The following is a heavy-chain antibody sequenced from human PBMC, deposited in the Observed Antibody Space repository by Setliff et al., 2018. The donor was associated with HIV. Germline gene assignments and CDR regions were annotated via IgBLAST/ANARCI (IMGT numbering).Heavy chain of an antibody. V-gene: IGHV4-34*01. Sequence: SETLSLTCAVYGGPFSGYYWSWIRQPPGRGLEWIGEINHSGSTNYNPSLKSRVTISVDTSKNQFSLKLTSVTAADTAVYYCARYSPRGYTLTGPYWGQGTLVTVSS. CDR2: INHSGST. CDR3: ARYSPRGYTLTGPY. J-gene: IGHJ4*02. D-gene: IGHD6-25*01. CDR1: GGPFSGYY.